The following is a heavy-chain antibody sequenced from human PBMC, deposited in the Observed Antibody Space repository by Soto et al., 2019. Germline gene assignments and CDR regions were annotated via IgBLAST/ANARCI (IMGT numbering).Heavy chain of an antibody. CDR2: ISGDGGST. D-gene: IGHD1-26*01. Sequence: GGSMRLSCAASGFTFDDYAMHWVSQAPGKGLEWVSLISGDGGSTYYAESVKGRFTISRDNSKNSLYLQMNSLRTEDTALYYCAKEILALGATDYWGQGTLVTVSS. V-gene: IGHV3-43*02. CDR3: AKEILALGATDY. J-gene: IGHJ4*02. CDR1: GFTFDDYA.